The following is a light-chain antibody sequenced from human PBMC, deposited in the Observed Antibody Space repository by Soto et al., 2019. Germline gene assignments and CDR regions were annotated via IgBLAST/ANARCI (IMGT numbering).Light chain of an antibody. J-gene: IGKJ5*01. CDR2: AAS. CDR3: QQYASSPT. CDR1: QSVYSNY. Sequence: EIVLTQSPGTLSLSPGERATLSCRASQSVYSNYLAWHQQKPGQAPRRLIYAASSRATGVPDRFSGSGSGTDFTLTISRLEPEDFAVYYCQQYASSPTFGEGTRLEIK. V-gene: IGKV3-20*01.